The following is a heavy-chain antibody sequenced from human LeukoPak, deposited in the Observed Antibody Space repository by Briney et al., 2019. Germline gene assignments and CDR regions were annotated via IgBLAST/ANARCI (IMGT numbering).Heavy chain of an antibody. CDR3: ARGFDGRWGVRVAEYFQH. CDR2: IYYSGST. V-gene: IGHV4-61*05. CDR1: GGSISSSTYY. J-gene: IGHJ1*01. Sequence: PSETLFLTCTVSGGSISSSTYYWGWIRQPPGEGLEWIGYIYYSGSTNYNPSLKSRVTISVDTSKNQFSLKLSSVTAADTAVYYCARGFDGRWGVRVAEYFQHWGQGTLVTVSS. D-gene: IGHD4-23*01.